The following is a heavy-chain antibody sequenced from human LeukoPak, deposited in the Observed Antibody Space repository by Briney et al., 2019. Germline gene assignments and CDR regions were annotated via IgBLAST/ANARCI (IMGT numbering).Heavy chain of an antibody. CDR1: GFTFRSYW. J-gene: IGHJ3*02. CDR3: AREDYDSIGYYDGSAFDI. D-gene: IGHD3-22*01. CDR2: IKSDGSRT. V-gene: IGHV3-74*01. Sequence: GGSLGLSCAASGFTFRSYWMHWVREVPGKGPVWVSCIKSDGSRTSYADSVKGRFTISRDNAKDTLYLQMNSLRAEDTAVYYCAREDYDSIGYYDGSAFDIWGQGTMVTVSS.